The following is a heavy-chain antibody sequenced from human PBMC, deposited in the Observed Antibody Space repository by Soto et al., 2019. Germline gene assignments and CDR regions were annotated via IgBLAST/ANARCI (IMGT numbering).Heavy chain of an antibody. CDR3: ARETAARARAVFDY. V-gene: IGHV4-59*02. D-gene: IGHD6-6*01. CDR1: GGSGSSYY. Sequence: LGTLSLTCTVSGGSGSSYYWSWIRQPPGRGLEWIGYFSDSGSTNYNPSLESRVTMSVDTSKNQFSLKLNSVTAADTAIYYCARETAARARAVFDYWGQGALVTVSS. CDR2: FSDSGST. J-gene: IGHJ4*02.